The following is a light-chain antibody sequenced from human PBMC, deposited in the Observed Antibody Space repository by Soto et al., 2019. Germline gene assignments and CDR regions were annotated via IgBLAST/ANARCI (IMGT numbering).Light chain of an antibody. V-gene: IGLV3-21*04. J-gene: IGLJ1*01. Sequence: SYELTQPPSVSVAPGKTARITCGGNNIGSKSMHWYQQKPGQAPVLVIYYDSDRPSGIPERFSGSNSGNTATLTISRVEAGDEADYYCQVWDSSSDHREVFGTGTKLTVL. CDR2: YDS. CDR3: QVWDSSSDHREV. CDR1: NIGSKS.